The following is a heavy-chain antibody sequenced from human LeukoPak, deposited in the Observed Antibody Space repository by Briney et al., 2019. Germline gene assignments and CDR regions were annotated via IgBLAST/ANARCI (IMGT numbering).Heavy chain of an antibody. CDR2: IGTDGYS. V-gene: IGHV3-21*06. Sequence: TGASLRLSCAASGFTFSTYEMNWVRQAPGKGLEWVSSIGTDGYSYSAVSVKGRFTISRDNAKSTLYLQMDSLTVEDTALYYCARGTIGGNPASAYWGQGTLVTVSS. CDR3: ARGTIGGNPASAY. CDR1: GFTFSTYE. D-gene: IGHD4-23*01. J-gene: IGHJ4*02.